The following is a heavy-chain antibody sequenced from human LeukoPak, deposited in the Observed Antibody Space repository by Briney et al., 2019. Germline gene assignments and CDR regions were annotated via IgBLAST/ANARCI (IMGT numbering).Heavy chain of an antibody. D-gene: IGHD3-22*01. J-gene: IGHJ1*01. CDR3: ARDQNFYDTTGEGYFQH. V-gene: IGHV3-7*01. Sequence: GGPLRLSCAASGFNFGTFWMSWVRQAPGRGLEWVAKINQDGSVRDYVDSVKGRFTISRDNANNFLHLQMNSLRADDAAVYYCARDQNFYDTTGEGYFQHWGQGTLVTVSS. CDR1: GFNFGTFW. CDR2: INQDGSVR.